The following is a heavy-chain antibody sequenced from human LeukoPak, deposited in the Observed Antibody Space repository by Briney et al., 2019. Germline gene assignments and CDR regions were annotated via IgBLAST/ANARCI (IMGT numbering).Heavy chain of an antibody. J-gene: IGHJ4*02. CDR1: GLTFSSYS. V-gene: IGHV3-30-3*01. D-gene: IGHD1-14*01. CDR3: ARWREPVRYFDY. CDR2: ISHDGSNK. Sequence: GGSLRLSCAASGLTFSSYSFNWVRQAPGKGLEWVAVISHDGSNKYYADPLRGRFTISRDNSKNTLYLQMNNLRTEDTAVYYCARWREPVRYFDYWGQGTLVTVSS.